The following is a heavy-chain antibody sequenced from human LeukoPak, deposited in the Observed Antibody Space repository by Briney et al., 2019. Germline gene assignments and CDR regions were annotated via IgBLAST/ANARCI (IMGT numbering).Heavy chain of an antibody. CDR2: ISSGSRTI. V-gene: IGHV3-48*01. Sequence: GGSLRLSCAASGFTFSGYSMNWVRQAPGRGLEWLSYISSGSRTIFYGDSVKGRFIISRDNAKNSLYLLMISLRADDTAVYYCARESITGDRDFDYWGQGTLVTVSS. D-gene: IGHD7-27*01. CDR1: GFTFSGYS. CDR3: ARESITGDRDFDY. J-gene: IGHJ4*02.